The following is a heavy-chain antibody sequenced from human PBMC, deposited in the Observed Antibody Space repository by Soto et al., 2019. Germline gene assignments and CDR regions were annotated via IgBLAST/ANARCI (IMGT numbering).Heavy chain of an antibody. D-gene: IGHD2-2*01. Sequence: QVQLQESGPVLVKPSETLSLTCTVSGGSVSGGSYCWGWIRQPPGKGLECIGYVYNSGSTTYNPSRRRRVNISVDTSKNQFSLGLSSVTAADTAVYYCASLPFTTCFGLWGRGTLGTLSS. V-gene: IGHV4-61*01. J-gene: IGHJ2*01. CDR1: GGSVSGGSYC. CDR2: VYNSGST. CDR3: ASLPFTTCFGL.